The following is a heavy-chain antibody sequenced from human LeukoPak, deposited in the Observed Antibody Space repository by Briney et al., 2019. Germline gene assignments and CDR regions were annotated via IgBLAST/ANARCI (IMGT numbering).Heavy chain of an antibody. D-gene: IGHD3-10*01. CDR3: ARDRWFGEGLGFDP. J-gene: IGHJ5*02. CDR2: IYYSGST. Sequence: SETLSLTCTVSGDSISSPRSYWAWIRQPPGKGLEWIGSIYYSGSTYFSSSLKSRVTILVDTSKNQFSLKLTSVTAADTAVYYCARDRWFGEGLGFDPWGQGTLVSVSS. V-gene: IGHV4-39*07. CDR1: GDSISSPRSY.